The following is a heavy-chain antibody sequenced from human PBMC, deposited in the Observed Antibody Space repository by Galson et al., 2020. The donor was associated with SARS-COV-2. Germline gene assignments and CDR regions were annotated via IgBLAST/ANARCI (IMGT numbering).Heavy chain of an antibody. CDR2: IKEDESEK. Sequence: GESLKISCAASGFTFSSYWMSWVRQAPGKGLEWVANIKEDESEKYSVDSVKGRFTISRDNAKNSLYLQMNNLRDEDTAVYYCARDRRVLLWFVELLARGPSDYYGREGGGQGTTVTVAS. J-gene: IGHJ6*02. V-gene: IGHV3-7*03. CDR1: GFTFSSYW. CDR3: ARDRRVLLWFVELLARGPSDYYGREG. D-gene: IGHD3-10*01.